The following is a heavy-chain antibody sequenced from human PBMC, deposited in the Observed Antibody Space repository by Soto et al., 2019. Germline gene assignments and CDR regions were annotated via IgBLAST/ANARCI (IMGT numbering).Heavy chain of an antibody. J-gene: IGHJ6*03. D-gene: IGHD3-3*01. CDR2: INHSGST. CDR3: ARGPAYYDFWSGYSYYYYYMDV. V-gene: IGHV4-34*01. Sequence: QVQLQQWGAGLLKPSETLSLTCAVYGGSFSGYYWSWIRQPPGKGLEWIGEINHSGSTNYNPSLKTRVTRSVDTSKNQFSLKLSSVTAADTAVYYCARGPAYYDFWSGYSYYYYYMDVWGKGTTVTVSS. CDR1: GGSFSGYY.